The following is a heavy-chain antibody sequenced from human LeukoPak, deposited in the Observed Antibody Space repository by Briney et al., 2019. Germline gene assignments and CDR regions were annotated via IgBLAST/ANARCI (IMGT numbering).Heavy chain of an antibody. J-gene: IGHJ6*03. Sequence: GGSLRLSCAVSGFTVSSNYMSWVRQAPGKGLEWVSVIYSGGSTYYADSLKGRFTISRDNSKNTLYLQMNSLRAEDTAVYYCARWVRDPAKDDYYYYYMDVWGKGTTVTVSS. V-gene: IGHV3-53*01. CDR3: ARWVRDPAKDDYYYYYMDV. CDR2: IYSGGST. D-gene: IGHD5-12*01. CDR1: GFTVSSNY.